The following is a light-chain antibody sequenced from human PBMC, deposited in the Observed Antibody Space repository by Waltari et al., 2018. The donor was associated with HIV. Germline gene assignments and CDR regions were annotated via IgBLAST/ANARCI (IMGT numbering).Light chain of an antibody. V-gene: IGLV3-1*01. CDR1: RLGDKF. CDR2: QDS. J-gene: IGLJ1*01. CDR3: QTWDTNSLYV. Sequence: SYEVTQTPSVSVAPGQTAIITCSGDRLGDKFTCWYQQKPGQSPVLVIYQDSKRPSGIPDRFSASNSGNTATLTISGTQATDEADYYCQTWDTNSLYVFGSGTKVSVL.